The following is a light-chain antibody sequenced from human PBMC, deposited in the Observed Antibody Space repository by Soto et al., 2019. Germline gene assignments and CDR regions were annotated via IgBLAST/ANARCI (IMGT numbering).Light chain of an antibody. Sequence: QSALTQPASVSGSPGHSITISCTGTSSGVGGYNYVSWYQQHPGKAPKLMIYEVSNRPSGVSNRFSGSKSGNTASLTISGLQAEDEADYYCSSYTSSSTFGVFGGGTKLT. CDR2: EVS. CDR1: SSGVGGYNY. V-gene: IGLV2-14*01. J-gene: IGLJ3*02. CDR3: SSYTSSSTFGV.